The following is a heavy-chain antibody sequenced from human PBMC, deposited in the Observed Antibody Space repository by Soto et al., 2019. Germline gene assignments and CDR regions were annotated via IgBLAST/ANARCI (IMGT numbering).Heavy chain of an antibody. CDR2: INSDGSST. D-gene: IGHD3-10*01. CDR3: ARGPQREPRLIWFGEFLRGAFDY. V-gene: IGHV3-74*01. CDR1: GFSVSSYW. Sequence: XGCLRLPCAACGFSVSSYWMHWVRKAPGKGLVWVSRINSDGSSTSYADSVEGRFTISRDNAKNTLYLQMNSLRAEDTAAYYCARGPQREPRLIWFGEFLRGAFDYWGHGSRVTVSS. J-gene: IGHJ4*01.